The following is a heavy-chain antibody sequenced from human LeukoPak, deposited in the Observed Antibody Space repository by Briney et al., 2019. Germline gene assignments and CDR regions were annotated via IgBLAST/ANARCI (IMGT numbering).Heavy chain of an antibody. Sequence: PGGSLRLSCAASGFTFSSYGMHWVRQAPGKGLEWVSYISSSSSTMYYAASVKGRFSISRDNAQNSLYLQMNSLRAEDTAVYYCVRDHHRRLYDSQARDTFDIWGQGTMVTVSS. D-gene: IGHD3-22*01. CDR3: VRDHHRRLYDSQARDTFDI. J-gene: IGHJ3*02. V-gene: IGHV3-48*01. CDR1: GFTFSSYG. CDR2: ISSSSSTM.